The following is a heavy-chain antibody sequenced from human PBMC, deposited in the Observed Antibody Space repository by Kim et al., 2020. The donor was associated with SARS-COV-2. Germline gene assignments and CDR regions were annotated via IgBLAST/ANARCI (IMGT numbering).Heavy chain of an antibody. CDR2: IWYDGSNK. V-gene: IGHV3-33*01. J-gene: IGHJ4*02. CDR1: GFTFSSYG. Sequence: GGSLRLSCAASGFTFSSYGMHWVRQAPGKGLEWVAVIWYDGSNKYYADSVKGRFTISRDNSKNTLYLQMNSLRAEDTAVYYCASLGGATSIWGQGTLVTVSS. D-gene: IGHD1-26*01. CDR3: ASLGGATSI.